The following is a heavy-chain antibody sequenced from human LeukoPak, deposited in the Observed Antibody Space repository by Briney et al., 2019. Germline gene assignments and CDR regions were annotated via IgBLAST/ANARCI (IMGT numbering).Heavy chain of an antibody. Sequence: SVKVSCKASGGTFSSYAISWVRQAPGQGLEWMGGIIPIFGTANYAQKFQGRVTITADESTSTAYMELSSLRSEDTAVYYCARGPAAGSAENWFDPWGQGTLVTVSS. CDR3: ARGPAAGSAENWFDP. CDR1: GGTFSSYA. J-gene: IGHJ5*02. CDR2: IIPIFGTA. V-gene: IGHV1-69*01. D-gene: IGHD6-13*01.